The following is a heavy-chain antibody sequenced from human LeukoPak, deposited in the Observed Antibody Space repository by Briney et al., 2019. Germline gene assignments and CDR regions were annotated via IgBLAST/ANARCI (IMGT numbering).Heavy chain of an antibody. J-gene: IGHJ4*02. CDR2: ISSDGSST. Sequence: GGSLRLSCAASGFTFSRYWMHWVRQAPGKGLVWVSRISSDGSSTRYGDSVKGRFTISRDNAKNTLYLQMNSLRAEDTAVYYCARDYYDSSGYYGWGQGTLVTVSS. V-gene: IGHV3-74*01. CDR3: ARDYYDSSGYYG. D-gene: IGHD3-22*01. CDR1: GFTFSRYW.